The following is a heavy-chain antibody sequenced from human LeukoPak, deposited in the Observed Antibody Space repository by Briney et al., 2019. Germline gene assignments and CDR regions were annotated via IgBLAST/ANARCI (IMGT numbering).Heavy chain of an antibody. V-gene: IGHV3-23*03. D-gene: IGHD3-3*01. CDR2: IDNDGTNT. Sequence: PGGSLGLSCAASGFIFINYAMNWVRQAPGKGLEWVSDIDNDGTNTYYTDSVKGRFTISRDNSKNTLYLQMNSLRAEDTALYYCAKSGARWSYFDYWGQGTLVTVSS. CDR1: GFIFINYA. CDR3: AKSGARWSYFDY. J-gene: IGHJ4*02.